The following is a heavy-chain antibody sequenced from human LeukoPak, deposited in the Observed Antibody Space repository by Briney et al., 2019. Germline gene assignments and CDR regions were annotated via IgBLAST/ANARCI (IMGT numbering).Heavy chain of an antibody. CDR3: ARGRGYCSGGNCWIEY. CDR1: GFLFSSYA. Sequence: GGSLRLSCVASGFLFSSYAIHWVRQAPGKGLEYVSAISTNGGSTYYANSVKGRFTISRDNSKNTVYLQMGSLRIEDMAVYYCARGRGYCSGGNCWIEYWGQGTLVTVSS. CDR2: ISTNGGST. V-gene: IGHV3-64*01. D-gene: IGHD2-15*01. J-gene: IGHJ4*02.